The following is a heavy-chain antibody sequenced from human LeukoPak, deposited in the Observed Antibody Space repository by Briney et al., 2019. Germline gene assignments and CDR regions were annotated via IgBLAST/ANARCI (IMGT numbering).Heavy chain of an antibody. D-gene: IGHD3-22*01. V-gene: IGHV1-69*05. CDR2: IIPIFGTA. CDR3: ARSDSGGYFFGNY. Sequence: SVKVSCKASGGTFSSYAISWVRQAPGQGLEWMGGIIPIFGTANYAQKFQGRVTITTDESTSTAYMELSSLRSEDTAVYYCARSDSGGYFFGNYWGQGTLVTVSS. J-gene: IGHJ4*02. CDR1: GGTFSSYA.